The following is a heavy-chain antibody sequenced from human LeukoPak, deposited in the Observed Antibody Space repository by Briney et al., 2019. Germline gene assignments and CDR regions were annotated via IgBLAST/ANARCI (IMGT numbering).Heavy chain of an antibody. CDR2: ISYDGSNK. CDR1: GLTFSSYG. V-gene: IGHV3-30*18. Sequence: GGSLRLSCAASGLTFSSYGMHWVRQAPGKGLEWVAVISYDGSNKYYADSVKGRFTISRDNSKNTLYLQMNSLRAEDTAVYYCAKAGRGYSQGYFDYWGQGTLVTVSS. J-gene: IGHJ4*02. CDR3: AKAGRGYSQGYFDY. D-gene: IGHD5-18*01.